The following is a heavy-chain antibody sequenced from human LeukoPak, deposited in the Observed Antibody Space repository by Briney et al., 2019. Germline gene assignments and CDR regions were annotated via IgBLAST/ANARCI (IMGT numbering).Heavy chain of an antibody. CDR2: MNPNSGNT. Sequence: ASVKVSCKASGYTFTSYDINWVRQATGQGLEWTGWMNPNSGNTGYAQKFQGRVTMTRNTSISTAYMELSSPRSEDTAVYYCARGPASSSSSYWFDPWGQGTLVTVSS. J-gene: IGHJ5*02. D-gene: IGHD6-6*01. CDR3: ARGPASSSSSYWFDP. CDR1: GYTFTSYD. V-gene: IGHV1-8*01.